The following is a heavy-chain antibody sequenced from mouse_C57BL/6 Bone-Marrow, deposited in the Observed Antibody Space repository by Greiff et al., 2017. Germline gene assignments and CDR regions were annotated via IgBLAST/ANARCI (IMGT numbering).Heavy chain of an antibody. CDR1: GSTFTSYW. V-gene: IGHV1-69*01. Sequence: VQLQQPGAALVMPGASVKLSCKASGSTFTSYWLPWVKQRPGQGLEWIGEIDPSVSYTNYNQQFKGKSTLTVDKSSSTAYMQLSSLTSEDSAGYYGAREDYGNVDVWGTGTTVTVAS. CDR3: AREDYGNVDV. D-gene: IGHD1-1*01. CDR2: IDPSVSYT. J-gene: IGHJ1*03.